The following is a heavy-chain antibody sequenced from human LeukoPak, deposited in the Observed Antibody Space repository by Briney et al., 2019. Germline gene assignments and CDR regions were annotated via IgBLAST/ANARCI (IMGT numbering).Heavy chain of an antibody. D-gene: IGHD3-10*01. V-gene: IGHV4-59*08. CDR1: GGSISSYY. Sequence: PSETLSLTCTVSGGSISSYYWSWIRQPPGKALEWIGFIYYIGSTNYNPSLESRVTISVDTSKNQFSLKLSSVTATDTAVYYCARHMGFITMVRGVINNNWFDPWGQGTLVTVSS. CDR3: ARHMGFITMVRGVINNNWFDP. J-gene: IGHJ5*02. CDR2: IYYIGST.